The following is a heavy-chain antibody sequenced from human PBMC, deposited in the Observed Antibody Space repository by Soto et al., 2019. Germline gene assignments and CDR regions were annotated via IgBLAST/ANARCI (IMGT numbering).Heavy chain of an antibody. J-gene: IGHJ4*02. Sequence: QVQLVESGGGLVKPGGSLRLSCAASGFTFSDYYMSWIRQAPGKGLEWVSYISSSSSYTNYADSVKGRFTISRDNAKNSLYLQINSLRAEDTAVYYCAGYYYGSGSYPDYWGQGTLVTVSS. CDR3: AGYYYGSGSYPDY. V-gene: IGHV3-11*06. D-gene: IGHD3-10*01. CDR1: GFTFSDYY. CDR2: ISSSSSYT.